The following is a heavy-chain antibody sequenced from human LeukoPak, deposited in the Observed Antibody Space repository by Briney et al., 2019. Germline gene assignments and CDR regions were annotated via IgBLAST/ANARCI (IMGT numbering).Heavy chain of an antibody. D-gene: IGHD6-19*01. CDR2: INPNSGGT. CDR1: GYTFTGYY. Sequence: GASVKVSCKASGYTFTGYYMHWVRQAPGQGLEWMGWINPNSGGTNYAQKFQGRVTMTRDTSISTAYMELSRLRSDDTAVYYCAIISEPYSSGWYLDAFDIWGQGTMVTVSS. J-gene: IGHJ3*02. V-gene: IGHV1-2*02. CDR3: AIISEPYSSGWYLDAFDI.